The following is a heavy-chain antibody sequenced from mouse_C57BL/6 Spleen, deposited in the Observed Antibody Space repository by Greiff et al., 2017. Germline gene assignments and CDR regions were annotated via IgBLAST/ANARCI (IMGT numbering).Heavy chain of an antibody. D-gene: IGHD1-1*01. V-gene: IGHV1-20*01. Sequence: EVQLQQSGPELVKPGDSVKISCKASGYSFTGYFMNWVMQSHGKSLEWIGRINPYNDDTFYNQKFKGKATLTVDKSSSTAHMELRSLTSEDSAVYYCARYDYYGSGAMDYWGQGTSVTVSS. CDR1: GYSFTGYF. J-gene: IGHJ4*01. CDR3: ARYDYYGSGAMDY. CDR2: INPYNDDT.